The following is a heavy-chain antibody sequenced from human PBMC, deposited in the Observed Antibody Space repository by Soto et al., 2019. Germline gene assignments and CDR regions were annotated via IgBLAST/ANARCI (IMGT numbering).Heavy chain of an antibody. CDR2: IYYSGST. J-gene: IGHJ4*02. V-gene: IGHV4-59*12. Sequence: SETLSLTCTVSGGSISSYYWSWIRQPPGKGLEWIGYIYYSGSTYYNPSLKSRLSISVDTSKSLFSLNLSSVTAADTAVYYCARARDGYNLDYWGQGILVTVSS. D-gene: IGHD5-12*01. CDR3: ARARDGYNLDY. CDR1: GGSISSYY.